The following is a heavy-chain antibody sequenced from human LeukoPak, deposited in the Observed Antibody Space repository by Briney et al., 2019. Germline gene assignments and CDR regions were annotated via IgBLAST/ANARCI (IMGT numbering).Heavy chain of an antibody. CDR2: INPNSGGT. J-gene: IGHJ4*02. D-gene: IGHD1-14*01. Sequence: ASVKVSCKASGYSFTGYPMHWVRQAPGQGLEWMGWINPNSGGTKYVHKFQGRVTITRDTSASTAYMELSSLRSEDTAVYYCARGKPPSPYYFDYWGQGTLVTVSS. CDR1: GYSFTGYP. V-gene: IGHV1-2*02. CDR3: ARGKPPSPYYFDY.